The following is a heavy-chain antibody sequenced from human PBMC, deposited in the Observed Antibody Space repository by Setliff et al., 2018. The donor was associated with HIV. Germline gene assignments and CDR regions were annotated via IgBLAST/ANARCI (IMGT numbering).Heavy chain of an antibody. CDR1: GGSISSYY. V-gene: IGHV4-4*08. J-gene: IGHJ4*02. CDR2: IYTSGST. CDR3: ARTYSSSWYSSHLWVDY. D-gene: IGHD6-13*01. Sequence: PSETLSLTCTVSGGSISSYYWSWIRQPPGKGLEWIGYIYTSGSTNYNPSLKSRVTISVDTSKNQFSLKLSSVTAADTAVYYCARTYSSSWYSSHLWVDYWGQGTLVTVSS.